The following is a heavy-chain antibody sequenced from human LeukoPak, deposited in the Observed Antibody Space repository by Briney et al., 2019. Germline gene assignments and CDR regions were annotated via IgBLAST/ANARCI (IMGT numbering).Heavy chain of an antibody. CDR3: ARGGDLGGGY. V-gene: IGHV3-74*01. CDR1: GFSFSFYW. CDR2: IKTDGSIA. D-gene: IGHD4-17*01. J-gene: IGHJ4*02. Sequence: GGSLRLSCAASGFSFSFYWMHWVRQAPGKGPVWVSRIKTDGSIADYADSVKGRFTISRDNAKNTLYLQMNSLRAEDTAVYYCARGGDLGGGYWGQGTLVTVSS.